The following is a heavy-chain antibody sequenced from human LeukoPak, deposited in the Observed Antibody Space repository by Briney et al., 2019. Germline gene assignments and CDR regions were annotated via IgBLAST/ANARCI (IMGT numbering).Heavy chain of an antibody. Sequence: PSETLSLTCTVSGGPMNPYHWSWLRQPPGKGLEWLAYISYSGNTKYNPSLKSRVIISVDTSKNHFSLKLSSVTAADTAIYYCARGGYYYMDVWGKGTTVTVSS. J-gene: IGHJ6*03. CDR2: ISYSGNT. V-gene: IGHV4-59*01. CDR1: GGPMNPYH. CDR3: ARGGYYYMDV.